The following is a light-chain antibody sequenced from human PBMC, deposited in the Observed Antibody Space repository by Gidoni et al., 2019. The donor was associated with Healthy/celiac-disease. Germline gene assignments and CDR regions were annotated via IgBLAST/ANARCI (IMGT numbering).Light chain of an antibody. CDR3: QQRSNWQAT. Sequence: ELVLTQSPATLSLSPGERATLSCRASQSVSSYLAWYQQKPGQAPRLLIYDASNRATGIPARFSGSGSGTDFTLTISSLEPEDFAVYYCQQRSNWQATFXQXTRLEIK. V-gene: IGKV3-11*01. CDR2: DAS. CDR1: QSVSSY. J-gene: IGKJ5*01.